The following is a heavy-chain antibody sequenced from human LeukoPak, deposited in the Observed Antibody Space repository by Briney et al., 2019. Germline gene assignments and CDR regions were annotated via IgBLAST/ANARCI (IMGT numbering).Heavy chain of an antibody. CDR2: ISAYNGNT. CDR3: ARGRDYGDFEGFDY. CDR1: GYTFTSYA. J-gene: IGHJ4*02. Sequence: ASVKVSCKASGYTFTSYAMHWVRQAPGQGLEWMGWISAYNGNTSYAQKLQGRVTMTTDTSTSTAYMELRSLRSDDTAVYYCARGRDYGDFEGFDYWGQGTLVTVSS. V-gene: IGHV1-18*01. D-gene: IGHD4-17*01.